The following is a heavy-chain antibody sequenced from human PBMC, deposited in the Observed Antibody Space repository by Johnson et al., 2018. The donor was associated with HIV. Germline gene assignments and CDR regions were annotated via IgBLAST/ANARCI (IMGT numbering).Heavy chain of an antibody. V-gene: IGHV3-53*01. J-gene: IGHJ3*02. CDR1: GFTVSRNH. D-gene: IGHD3-22*01. CDR3: ARVRTTMILGFDI. CDR2: VYSGGNT. Sequence: VQVVESGGGLIQHGGSLRLSCAASGFTVSRNHMSWVRQAPGKGLEWVSIVYSGGNTYYADSVKVRFTISRDNSKDTLYLPMNSLRDEDTAVYYCARVRTTMILGFDIWGQGTMVTVSS.